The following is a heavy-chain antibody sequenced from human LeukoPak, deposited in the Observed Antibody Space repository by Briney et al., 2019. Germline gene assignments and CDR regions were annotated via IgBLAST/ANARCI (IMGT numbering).Heavy chain of an antibody. CDR3: AILAGQLAFDY. J-gene: IGHJ4*02. CDR1: AGSFSGYY. CDR2: TNQSGST. D-gene: IGHD3-16*01. V-gene: IGHV4-34*01. Sequence: SETLSLTCAVYAGSFSGYYWSWIRQPPGKGLEWIGETNQSGSTSYKTSLKSRVTISVDTSKNQFSLKLSSVTAADTAVYYCAILAGQLAFDYWGQGTLVTVSP.